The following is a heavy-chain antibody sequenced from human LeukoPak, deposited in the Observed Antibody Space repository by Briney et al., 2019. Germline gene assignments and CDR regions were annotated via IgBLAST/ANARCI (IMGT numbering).Heavy chain of an antibody. CDR2: ISNNGGYT. V-gene: IGHV3-23*01. CDR3: AREGDDAFDI. Sequence: PGGSLRLSCAASGFTFSSSAMSWVRQAPGKGLEWVSAISNNGGYTYYADSVQGRFTISRDNSKNTLYLQMNSLRAEDTAVYYCAREGDDAFDIWGQGTMVTASS. CDR1: GFTFSSSA. J-gene: IGHJ3*02. D-gene: IGHD3-10*01.